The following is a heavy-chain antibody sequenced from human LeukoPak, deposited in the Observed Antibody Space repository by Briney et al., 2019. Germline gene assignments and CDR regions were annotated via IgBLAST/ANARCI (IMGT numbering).Heavy chain of an antibody. CDR1: DGSISSYY. J-gene: IGHJ4*02. Sequence: SETLPLTCTVSDGSISSYYWSWIRQPPGKGLEWIGYIYYSGSTNYNPSLKSRVTISVDTSKNQFSLKLSSVTAADTAVYYCARGDSNFYYFDYWGQGTLVTVSS. V-gene: IGHV4-59*01. D-gene: IGHD4-11*01. CDR2: IYYSGST. CDR3: ARGDSNFYYFDY.